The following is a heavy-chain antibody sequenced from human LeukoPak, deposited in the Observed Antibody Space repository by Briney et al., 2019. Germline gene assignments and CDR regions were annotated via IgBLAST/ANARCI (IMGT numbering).Heavy chain of an antibody. V-gene: IGHV1-2*02. D-gene: IGHD6-25*01. J-gene: IGHJ4*02. Sequence: ASVKVPCKASGYTLTGYYMHWVRQAPGQGLEWMGWINPNSGGTNYAQKFQGRVTMTSDTSISTAYMELIRLRSDDTALYYCVRDLGGDVDYWGQGTLVTVSS. CDR3: VRDLGGDVDY. CDR2: INPNSGGT. CDR1: GYTLTGYY.